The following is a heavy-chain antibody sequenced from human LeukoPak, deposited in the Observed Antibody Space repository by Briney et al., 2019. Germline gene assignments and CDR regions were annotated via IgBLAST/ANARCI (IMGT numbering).Heavy chain of an antibody. CDR3: ARDRGMVVPAAILD. Sequence: SETLSLTCTVSGGSISNYYWSWIRQPPGKGLEWIGYIYYSGSTNYNPSLKSRVTISVDTSKNQFSLKLSSVTAADTAVYYCARDRGMVVPAAILDWGQGTLVTVSS. D-gene: IGHD2-2*02. J-gene: IGHJ4*02. CDR1: GGSISNYY. CDR2: IYYSGST. V-gene: IGHV4-59*12.